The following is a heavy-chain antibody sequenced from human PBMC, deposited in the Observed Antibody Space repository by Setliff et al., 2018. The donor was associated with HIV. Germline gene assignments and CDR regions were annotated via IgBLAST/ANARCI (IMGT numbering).Heavy chain of an antibody. J-gene: IGHJ6*03. CDR3: ARVVGYSGYDFGYMDV. CDR2: ISSSSSYI. V-gene: IGHV3-21*01. D-gene: IGHD5-12*01. CDR1: GFTFSSYS. Sequence: GGSLRLSCAASGFTFSSYSMNWVRQAPGKELECVSSISSSSSYIYYADSAKGRFTISRDNAKNSLYLQMNSLRAEDTAVYYCARVVGYSGYDFGYMDVWGKGTTVTVSS.